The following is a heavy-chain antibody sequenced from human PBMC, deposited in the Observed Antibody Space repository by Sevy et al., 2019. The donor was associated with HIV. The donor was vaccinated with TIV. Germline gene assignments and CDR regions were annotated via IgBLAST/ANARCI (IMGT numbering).Heavy chain of an antibody. CDR3: AREGSSPNAFDI. CDR1: GFTFSSFW. J-gene: IGHJ3*02. V-gene: IGHV3-7*01. D-gene: IGHD6-13*01. CDR2: IKQDGSEK. Sequence: GGSLRLSCAVSGFTFSSFWMSWVRQAPGKGLEWVANIKQDGSEKYYVGSVKGRFTISRDNAKNSLYLQMNSLRAEDTSVYYCAREGSSPNAFDIWGQGTMVTVSS.